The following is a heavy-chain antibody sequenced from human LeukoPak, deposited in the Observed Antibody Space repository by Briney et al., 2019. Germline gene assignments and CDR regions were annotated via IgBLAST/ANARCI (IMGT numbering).Heavy chain of an antibody. J-gene: IGHJ3*02. V-gene: IGHV4-4*07. CDR1: GGSISSYY. D-gene: IGHD1-26*01. CDR3: ARDPGADQYSYAFDI. CDR2: IYTSGST. Sequence: SETLSLTRTVSGGSISSYYWSWIRQPAGKGLEWIGRIYTSGSTNYNPSLKSRVTMSVDTSKNQFSLKLSSVTAADTAVYYCARDPGADQYSYAFDIWGQGTMVTVSS.